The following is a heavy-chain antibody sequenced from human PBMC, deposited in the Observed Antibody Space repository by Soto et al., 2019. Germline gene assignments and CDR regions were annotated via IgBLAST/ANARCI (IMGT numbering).Heavy chain of an antibody. CDR1: GGSFSGYY. Sequence: SETLSLTCAVYGGSFSGYYWSWIRQPPGKGLEWIGEINHSGSTNYNPSLKSRATISVDTSKNQFSLKLSSVTAADTAVYYCARDNWNYYYGMDVWGQGTTVTVSS. CDR2: INHSGST. V-gene: IGHV4-34*01. D-gene: IGHD3-3*01. CDR3: ARDNWNYYYGMDV. J-gene: IGHJ6*02.